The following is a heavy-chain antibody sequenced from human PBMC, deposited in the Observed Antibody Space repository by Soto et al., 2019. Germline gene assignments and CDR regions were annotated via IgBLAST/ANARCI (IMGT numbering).Heavy chain of an antibody. J-gene: IGHJ5*02. CDR2: ISAYDGKT. D-gene: IGHD3-3*01. V-gene: IGHV1-18*01. CDR3: ARDPHEFWTSYWFDP. CDR1: GYTFNTYG. Sequence: ASVKVSCKTSGYTFNTYGINWVRQAPGQGLELMGWISAYDGKTTYAEKFQGRVTMTTDTSTSTAYMELRSLRSDDTAIYYCARDPHEFWTSYWFDPWGQGTPVTVSS.